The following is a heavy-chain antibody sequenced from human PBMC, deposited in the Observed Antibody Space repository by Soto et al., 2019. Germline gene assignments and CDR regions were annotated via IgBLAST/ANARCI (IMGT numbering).Heavy chain of an antibody. Sequence: QVQLVQSGPEVKKPGASVKVSCKTSGYTFTSSGISWVRQAPGQGLEWMGWTSANNGNTNYAQIVQGRATMTTDTSTSTAYMELRSLRTDDTAVYYCARCGNWNYASDSWGQGTLVTVAS. D-gene: IGHD1-7*01. CDR1: GYTFTSSG. CDR3: ARCGNWNYASDS. CDR2: TSANNGNT. J-gene: IGHJ4*02. V-gene: IGHV1-18*01.